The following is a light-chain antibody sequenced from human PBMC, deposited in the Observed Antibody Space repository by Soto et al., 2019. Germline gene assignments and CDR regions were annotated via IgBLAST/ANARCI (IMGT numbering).Light chain of an antibody. J-gene: IGKJ5*01. Sequence: EIVMTQSPATLSVSPGERATLSCRASQSVRSNLAWYQQKPGQAPRLLIYGASTRATGIPARFSGSGSGTEFTLTISSLQSEDFAVYYCQQRSNWPRSTFGQGTRLEI. CDR2: GAS. CDR1: QSVRSN. V-gene: IGKV3-15*01. CDR3: QQRSNWPRST.